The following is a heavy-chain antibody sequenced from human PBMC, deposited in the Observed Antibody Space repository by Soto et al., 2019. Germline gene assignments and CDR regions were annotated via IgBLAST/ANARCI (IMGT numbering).Heavy chain of an antibody. D-gene: IGHD3-22*01. CDR2: FDPEDGET. CDR3: ATGDPDYYDSSGYLDY. CDR1: GYTLTELS. V-gene: IGHV1-24*01. J-gene: IGHJ4*02. Sequence: ASVKVSCKVSGYTLTELSMHWVRQAPGKGQEWMGGFDPEDGETIYAQKFQGRVTMTEDTSTDTAYMELSSLRSEDTAVYYCATGDPDYYDSSGYLDYWGQGTLVTVSS.